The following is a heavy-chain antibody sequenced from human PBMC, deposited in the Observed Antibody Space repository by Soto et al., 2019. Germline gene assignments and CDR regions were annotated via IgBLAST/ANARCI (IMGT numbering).Heavy chain of an antibody. CDR1: GFMFSSYA. V-gene: IGHV3-23*01. J-gene: IGHJ4*02. CDR2: IGGSGGYT. CDR3: AKDAAMVSSTFNYFDY. Sequence: VQLLESGGGLVQSGGSLRLSCAASGFMFSSYAMSWVRQAPGKGLEWVSGIGGSGGYTAYADSVKGRFTISRDNSKNTLYLQMNSPRPEDTAVYYCAKDAAMVSSTFNYFDYWGQGALVTVSS. D-gene: IGHD6-13*01.